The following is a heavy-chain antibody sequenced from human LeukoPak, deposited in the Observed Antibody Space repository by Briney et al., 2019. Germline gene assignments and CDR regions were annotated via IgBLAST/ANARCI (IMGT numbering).Heavy chain of an antibody. D-gene: IGHD3-3*01. CDR3: ARDAGYYDFWSGGFDP. V-gene: IGHV3-66*02. CDR1: GFTVSSNY. J-gene: IGHJ5*02. Sequence: PGGSLRLSRAASGFTVSSNYMSWVRQAPGKGLEWVSVIYSGGSTYYADSVKGRFTISRDNSKNTLYLQMNSLRAEDTAVYYCARDAGYYDFWSGGFDPWGQGTLVTVSS. CDR2: IYSGGST.